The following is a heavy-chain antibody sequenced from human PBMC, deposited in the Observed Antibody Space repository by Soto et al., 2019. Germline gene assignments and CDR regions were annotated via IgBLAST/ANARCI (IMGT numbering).Heavy chain of an antibody. D-gene: IGHD3-3*01. CDR1: GFTFSSYS. CDR3: ARDWKRITIFGVATRAFDI. Sequence: EVQLVESGGGLVQPGGSLRLSCAASGFTFSSYSMNWVRQAPGKGLEWVSYISSSSSTIYYADSVKGRFTISRDNAKNSLYLQMNSLRAEDTAVYYCARDWKRITIFGVATRAFDIWGQGTIVTVSS. CDR2: ISSSSSTI. J-gene: IGHJ3*02. V-gene: IGHV3-48*01.